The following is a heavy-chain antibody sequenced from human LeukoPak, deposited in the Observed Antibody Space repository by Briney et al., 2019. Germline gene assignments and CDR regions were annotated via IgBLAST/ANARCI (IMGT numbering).Heavy chain of an antibody. D-gene: IGHD6-13*01. Sequence: TSETLSLTCAVYGGSFSGYYWSWIRQPPGKGLEWIGEINHSGSTNYNPSLKSRVTISVDTSKNQFSLKLSSVTAADTAVYYCARDDGAAAGNYYFDYWGQGTLVTVSS. V-gene: IGHV4-34*01. CDR3: ARDDGAAAGNYYFDY. J-gene: IGHJ4*02. CDR2: INHSGST. CDR1: GGSFSGYY.